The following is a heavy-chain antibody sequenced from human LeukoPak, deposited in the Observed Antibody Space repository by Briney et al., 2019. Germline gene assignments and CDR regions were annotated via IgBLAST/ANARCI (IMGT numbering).Heavy chain of an antibody. Sequence: QPGGSLKLSCAASGFTFSSSAMHWVRQAAGKGLEWVGRIRSKANGYASAYAASVKGRFTISRDDSKNTAYLQMNSLKTEDTAVYYCTRPAKRYCSGGSCYQELDYWGQGTLVTVSS. J-gene: IGHJ4*02. CDR1: GFTFSSSA. D-gene: IGHD2-15*01. V-gene: IGHV3-73*01. CDR2: IRSKANGYAS. CDR3: TRPAKRYCSGGSCYQELDY.